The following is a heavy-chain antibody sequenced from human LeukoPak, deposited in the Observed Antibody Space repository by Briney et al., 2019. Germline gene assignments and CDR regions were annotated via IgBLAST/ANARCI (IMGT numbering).Heavy chain of an antibody. J-gene: IGHJ4*02. V-gene: IGHV4-59*01. CDR1: GGSISSYY. CDR3: ARYPRNDYGDLLFDY. CDR2: IYYSGST. Sequence: SETLSLTCTVSGGSISSYYWSWIRQPAGKGLEWIGYIYYSGSTNYNPSLKSRVTISVDTSKNQFSLKLSSVTAADTAVYYCARYPRNDYGDLLFDYWGQGTLVTVSS. D-gene: IGHD4-17*01.